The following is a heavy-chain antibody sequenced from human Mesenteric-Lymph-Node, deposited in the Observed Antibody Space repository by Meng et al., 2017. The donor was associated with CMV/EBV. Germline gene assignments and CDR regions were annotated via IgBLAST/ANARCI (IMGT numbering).Heavy chain of an antibody. CDR2: IYYSGST. D-gene: IGHD2-2*02. CDR1: GGSISRYY. CDR3: ARASGYCTSTSCYIDAFDV. V-gene: IGHV4-59*01. J-gene: IGHJ3*01. Sequence: SETLSLTCTVSGGSISRYYWSWIRQPPGKGLEWIGYIYYSGSTNYNPSLKSRVTISVDTSKNQFSLKLSSVTAADTAVYYCARASGYCTSTSCYIDAFDVWGQGTMVTVSS.